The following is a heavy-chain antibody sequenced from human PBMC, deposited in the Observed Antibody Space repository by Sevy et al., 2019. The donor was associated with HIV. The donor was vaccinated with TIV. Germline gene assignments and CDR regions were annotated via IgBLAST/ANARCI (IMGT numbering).Heavy chain of an antibody. V-gene: IGHV4-59*08. D-gene: IGHD5-12*01. Sequence: SETLSLTCTVSGGSITSLYWNWIRQPPGKGLEWIANIYYNGHINYNPSLKSRVTLSLDTSKNQFSLRLSSVTAADTAMYDGVGEGAWGCGYSWGQGTLVTVSS. CDR2: IYYNGHI. J-gene: IGHJ4*02. CDR1: GGSITSLY. CDR3: VGEGAWGCGYS.